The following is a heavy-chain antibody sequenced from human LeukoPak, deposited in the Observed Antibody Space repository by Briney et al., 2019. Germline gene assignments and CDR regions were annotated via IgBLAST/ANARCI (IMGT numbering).Heavy chain of an antibody. CDR3: ARGGTLGVFIYDY. CDR1: GGSISSNGYY. Sequence: PSETLSLTCTVSGGSISSNGYYWGWIRQPPGKGLEWIGSIYYSGSTFYNPSLKSRVTISVDTSKNQFSLNLNSLTAADTAVYYCARGGTLGVFIYDYWGQGTLVTVSS. D-gene: IGHD3-16*01. V-gene: IGHV4-39*07. J-gene: IGHJ4*02. CDR2: IYYSGST.